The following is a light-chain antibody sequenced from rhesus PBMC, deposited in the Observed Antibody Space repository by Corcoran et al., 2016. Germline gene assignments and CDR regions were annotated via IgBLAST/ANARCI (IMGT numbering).Light chain of an antibody. J-gene: IGKJ2*01. Sequence: DIQMTQSPSSLSASVGDRVTVICRASQGINKGLRWIQQKPGKAPTTLIYAASSLQAGVSSRFTGSGSGTDYTLTISSLQPEDVATYYCLQDYTTPYSFGQGTKVEIK. V-gene: IGKV1-94*01. CDR1: QGINKG. CDR3: LQDYTTPYS. CDR2: AAS.